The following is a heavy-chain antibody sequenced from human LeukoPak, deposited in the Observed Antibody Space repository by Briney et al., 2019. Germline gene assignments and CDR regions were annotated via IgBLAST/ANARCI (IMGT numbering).Heavy chain of an antibody. V-gene: IGHV3-23*01. CDR3: AKGTVTTDGARAIVVY. CDR1: GGSISSGDYY. CDR2: ISGSGGST. Sequence: ETLSLTCTVSGGSISSGDYYWSWIRQPPGKGLEWVSAISGSGGSTYYADSVKGRFTISRDNSKNTLYLQMNSLRAEDTAVYYCAKGTVTTDGARAIVVYWGQGTLVTVPS. D-gene: IGHD4-17*01. J-gene: IGHJ4*02.